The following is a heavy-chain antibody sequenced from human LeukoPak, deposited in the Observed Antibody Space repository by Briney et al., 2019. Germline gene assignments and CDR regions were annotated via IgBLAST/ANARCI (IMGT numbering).Heavy chain of an antibody. V-gene: IGHV3-48*03. CDR1: GFTFSSYE. Sequence: GGSLRLSCAASGFTFSSYEMNWVRQAPGKGLEWVSYISSSGSTIYYADSVKGRFTISRDNAKNSLYLQMNSLRAEDTAVYYCARVGLEYSYGYDYWGQGTLVTVSS. D-gene: IGHD5-18*01. CDR3: ARVGLEYSYGYDY. CDR2: ISSSGSTI. J-gene: IGHJ4*02.